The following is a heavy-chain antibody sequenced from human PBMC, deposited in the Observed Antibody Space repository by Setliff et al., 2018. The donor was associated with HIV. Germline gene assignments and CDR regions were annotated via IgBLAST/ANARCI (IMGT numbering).Heavy chain of an antibody. CDR3: ARYRYYYDSSGYGRWFDP. CDR1: GFTFSDCS. D-gene: IGHD3-22*01. J-gene: IGHJ5*02. CDR2: ITSTGSTI. V-gene: IGHV3-48*01. Sequence: PGGSLRLSCAASGFTFSDCSMNWVRQAPGKGLEWISYITSTGSTIFYADSVKGRFTISRDNAKNSLYLQLNSLRAEDTAVYYCARYRYYYDSSGYGRWFDPWGQGTLVTVSS.